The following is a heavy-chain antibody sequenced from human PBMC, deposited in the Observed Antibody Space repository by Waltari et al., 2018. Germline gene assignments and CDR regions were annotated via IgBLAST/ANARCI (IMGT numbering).Heavy chain of an antibody. D-gene: IGHD5-18*01. CDR1: GESFGTYS. CDR3: ARQKSALYSTGRVLNWLDP. CDR2: ISQNRGT. J-gene: IGHJ5*02. V-gene: IGHV4-34*02. Sequence: QVQLQQWGAGLLKPSETLSLTCAVHGESFGTYSWRWIRQSPGKGLEWIGEISQNRGTKYNPSLKSRVTISLDTSMNQFSLEVKSVTAADAAVYYCARQKSALYSTGRVLNWLDPWGQGTLVTVSS.